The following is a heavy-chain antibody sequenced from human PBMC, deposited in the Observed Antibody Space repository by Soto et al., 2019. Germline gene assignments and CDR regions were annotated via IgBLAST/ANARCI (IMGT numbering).Heavy chain of an antibody. V-gene: IGHV3-21*02. Sequence: DVQLEESGGGLVKPGGSLRLSCVASEFTFSVYSMNWVRQAPGKGLEWVSSISSGSSYIYYADSVKGRFTISRDNDKGLVFLHLNRLRGDDTAVYYCTRDRVKVRGGYYHYYGMDVWGQGTTVTVSS. CDR3: TRDRVKVRGGYYHYYGMDV. CDR1: EFTFSVYS. CDR2: ISSGSSYI. D-gene: IGHD3-10*01. J-gene: IGHJ6*02.